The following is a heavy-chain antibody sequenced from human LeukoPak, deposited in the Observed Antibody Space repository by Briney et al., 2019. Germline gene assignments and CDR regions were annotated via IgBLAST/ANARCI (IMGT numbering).Heavy chain of an antibody. Sequence: ASVTVSCTASGYTFTNSDISWVRQAPGQALEWVGWISAYNGNTNYAQKLQGRVTMTTDTSTSTAYMELRSLRSDDRAVYYCARDSGSAFDIWGQGTMVTVSS. D-gene: IGHD3-10*01. V-gene: IGHV1-18*01. CDR3: ARDSGSAFDI. CDR2: ISAYNGNT. J-gene: IGHJ3*02. CDR1: GYTFTNSD.